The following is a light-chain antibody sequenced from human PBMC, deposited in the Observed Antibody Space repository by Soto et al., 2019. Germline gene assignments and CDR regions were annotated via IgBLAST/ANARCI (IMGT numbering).Light chain of an antibody. J-gene: IGLJ1*01. V-gene: IGLV2-23*02. CDR3: CSYAGNSEV. CDR1: SGDVGSYNL. Sequence: QSVLTQPASVSGSPGQSITIPCTGTSGDVGSYNLVSWYRQHPGKAPKLLIYEVTERPPGVSNRFSGSKSGSTASLTISGLQPDDEADYYCCSYAGNSEVFGTGTKVTVL. CDR2: EVT.